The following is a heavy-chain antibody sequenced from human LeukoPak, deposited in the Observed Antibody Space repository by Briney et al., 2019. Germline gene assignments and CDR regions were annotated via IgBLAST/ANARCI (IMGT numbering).Heavy chain of an antibody. D-gene: IGHD3-9*01. CDR2: IYYSGST. Sequence: SETLSLTCTVSGGSISSYYWSWIRQPPGKGLEWIGYIYYSGSTNYNPSLKSRVTISVDTSKNQFSLKLSSVTAADTAVYYCARDSNYDILTRYYGGMDVWGQGTTVTVSS. CDR1: GGSISSYY. CDR3: ARDSNYDILTRYYGGMDV. V-gene: IGHV4-59*01. J-gene: IGHJ6*02.